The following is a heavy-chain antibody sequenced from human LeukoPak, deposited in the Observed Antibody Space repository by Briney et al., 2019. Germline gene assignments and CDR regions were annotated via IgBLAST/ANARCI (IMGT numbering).Heavy chain of an antibody. Sequence: ASVKVSCKASGYTFTSYYMHWVRQAPGQGLEWKGIINPSGGSTSYAQKFQGRVTMTRDTSTSTVYMELSGLRSEDTAVYYCAAFGIAAAEDLFDYWGQGTLVTVSS. D-gene: IGHD6-13*01. CDR3: AAFGIAAAEDLFDY. J-gene: IGHJ4*02. V-gene: IGHV1-46*01. CDR1: GYTFTSYY. CDR2: INPSGGST.